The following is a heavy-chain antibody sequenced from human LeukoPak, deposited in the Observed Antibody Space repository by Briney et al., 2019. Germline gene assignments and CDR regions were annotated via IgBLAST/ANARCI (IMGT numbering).Heavy chain of an antibody. D-gene: IGHD2-21*01. CDR1: GFTVSSNY. CDR2: ISASGTSI. J-gene: IGHJ4*02. V-gene: IGHV3-11*01. Sequence: GGSLRLSCAASGFTVSSNYMTWIRQAPGKGLEWVSGISASGTSIYYADSVKGRFTISRDNARNSLFLQMNSLRAEDTAVYYCARDQSYYGVWGQGTLVTVSS. CDR3: ARDQSYYGV.